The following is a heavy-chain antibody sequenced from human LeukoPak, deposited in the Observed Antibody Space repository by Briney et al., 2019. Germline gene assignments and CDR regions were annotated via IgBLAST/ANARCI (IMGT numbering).Heavy chain of an antibody. CDR1: GYTFTGYY. J-gene: IGHJ4*02. V-gene: IGHV1-2*02. Sequence: GASVKVSCKASGYTFTGYYMHWVRQAPGQGLEWMGWINPNSGGTNYAQKFQGRVTMTRDTSISTAYMEPSRLRSDDTAVYYCARANSGSYYLMRYWGQGTLVTVSS. CDR2: INPNSGGT. CDR3: ARANSGSYYLMRY. D-gene: IGHD1-26*01.